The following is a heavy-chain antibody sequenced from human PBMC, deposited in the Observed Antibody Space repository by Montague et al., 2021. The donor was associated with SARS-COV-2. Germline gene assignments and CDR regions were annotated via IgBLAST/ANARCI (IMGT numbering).Heavy chain of an antibody. V-gene: IGHV4-59*13. CDR2: FYSSGSS. D-gene: IGHD3-9*01. Sequence: SETLSLTCTVSAPCIISYYSSWIRQPPGKGLDWIGYFYSSGSSNYNPSLKSRVTISVDTSKYQFSLKLSSVTAADTAVYYCARVGAPYYDILTGYYLEGSDAFEIWGQGTMVTVSS. J-gene: IGHJ3*02. CDR1: APCIISYY. CDR3: ARVGAPYYDILTGYYLEGSDAFEI.